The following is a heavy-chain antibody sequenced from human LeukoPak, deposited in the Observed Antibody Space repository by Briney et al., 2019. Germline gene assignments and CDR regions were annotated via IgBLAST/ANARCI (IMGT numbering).Heavy chain of an antibody. CDR3: ARDAGPTYYDFWSGCYSH. V-gene: IGHV1-2*06. J-gene: IGHJ1*01. CDR1: GYTFTCYY. Sequence: ASVKVSCKASGYTFTCYYMHWVRQAPGQGLEWMGRINPNSAGTNYAQKFQGRVTMTRDTSISTAYMELSRLRSDDTAVYYCARDAGPTYYDFWSGCYSHWGQGTLVTVSS. D-gene: IGHD3-3*01. CDR2: INPNSAGT.